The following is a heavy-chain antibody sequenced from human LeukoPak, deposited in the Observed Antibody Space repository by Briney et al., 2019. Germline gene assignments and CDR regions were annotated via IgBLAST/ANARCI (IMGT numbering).Heavy chain of an antibody. Sequence: SQTLSLTCAVSGGSISSGGYYWSWIRQHPGKGLEWIVYIYYSGSTYYDPSLKIRVTISVDTSTIQFSMKLSSVTAADTAVYYCARDWRDPFELYYGMDVWGQGTTVTVSS. CDR1: GGSISSGGYY. D-gene: IGHD3-10*01. CDR3: ARDWRDPFELYYGMDV. CDR2: IYYSGST. J-gene: IGHJ6*02. V-gene: IGHV4-31*02.